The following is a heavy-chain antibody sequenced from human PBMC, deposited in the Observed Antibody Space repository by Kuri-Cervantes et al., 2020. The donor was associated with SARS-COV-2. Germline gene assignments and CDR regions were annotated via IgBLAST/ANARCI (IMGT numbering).Heavy chain of an antibody. CDR1: GYSISNDYY. J-gene: IGHJ4*02. Sequence: SETLSLTCEVFGYSISNDYYWGWIRQPPGKGLEWIGYIYYTGSTYYNPSLRGRVTISMDTSKNRFSLKLSPVTAADTAFYFCASANYDVLIGYPDFDYWGQGTLVTVSS. CDR3: ASANYDVLIGYPDFDY. CDR2: IYYTGST. D-gene: IGHD3-9*01. V-gene: IGHV4-38-2*01.